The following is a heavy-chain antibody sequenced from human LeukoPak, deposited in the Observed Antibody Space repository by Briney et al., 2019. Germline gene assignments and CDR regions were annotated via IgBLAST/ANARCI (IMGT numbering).Heavy chain of an antibody. CDR3: ARDQEAFDY. V-gene: IGHV1-46*01. CDR2: IYPRDGST. CDR1: GYSFTSNY. Sequence: ASVKVSCKASGYSFTSNYIHWVRQAPGQGLEWMGMIYPRDGSTSYAQKFQGRVTVTRDTSTSTVHMELSGLRSEDTAVYYCARDQEAFDYWGQGTLVTISS. J-gene: IGHJ4*02.